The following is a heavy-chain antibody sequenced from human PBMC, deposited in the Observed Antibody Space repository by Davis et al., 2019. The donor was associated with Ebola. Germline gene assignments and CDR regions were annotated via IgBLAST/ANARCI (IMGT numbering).Heavy chain of an antibody. V-gene: IGHV3-53*01. J-gene: IGHJ6*02. CDR1: GFTVSSNH. Sequence: GGSLRLSCTASGFTVSSNHMSWVRQAPGKGLEWVSVIYDQSTAYADPVKGRFTVSRDNAKNSLYLQMNSLRAEDTAVYYCARDKRSSWYGGMDVWGQGTTVTVSS. CDR2: IYDQST. CDR3: ARDKRSSWYGGMDV. D-gene: IGHD6-19*01.